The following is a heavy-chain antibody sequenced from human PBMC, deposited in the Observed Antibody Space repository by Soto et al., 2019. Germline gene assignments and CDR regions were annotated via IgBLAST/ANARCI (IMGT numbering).Heavy chain of an antibody. V-gene: IGHV5-51*01. CDR1: GYSFTIYC. CDR2: IYPGDSDT. Sequence: GESLKSSCKGSGYSFTIYCIGWVLQRPGKGLEWMGIIYPGDSDTRYSPSFQGQVTISADKSISTAYLQWSSLKASDTAMYYCASLSLCSSTSCSPGYFDYWGQGTLVTVSS. J-gene: IGHJ4*02. D-gene: IGHD2-2*01. CDR3: ASLSLCSSTSCSPGYFDY.